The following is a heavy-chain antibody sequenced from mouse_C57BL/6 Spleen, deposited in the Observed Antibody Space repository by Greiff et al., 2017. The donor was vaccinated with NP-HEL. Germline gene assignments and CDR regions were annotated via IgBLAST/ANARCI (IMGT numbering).Heavy chain of an antibody. V-gene: IGHV7-3*01. CDR3: ARILYSNYVEYYAMEY. CDR1: GFTFTDYY. J-gene: IGHJ4*01. CDR2: IRNKANGYTT. Sequence: EVQGVESGGGLVQPGGSLSLSCAASGFTFTDYYMSWVRQPPGKALEWLGFIRNKANGYTTEYSASVKGRFTISRDNSQSILYLQMNALRAEDSATYYCARILYSNYVEYYAMEYWGQGTSVTGSS. D-gene: IGHD2-5*01.